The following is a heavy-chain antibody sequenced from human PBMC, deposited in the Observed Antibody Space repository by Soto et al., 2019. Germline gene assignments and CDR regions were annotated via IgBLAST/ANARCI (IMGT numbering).Heavy chain of an antibody. Sequence: EVQLVDSGGGLVQPGRSLRLSCAASGFTFDDNAIHWVRQAQGRGLEWVAGISWNGASIGYADSVKGRFTISRDNAKNSLHLQMNSLRSEDTALYYCANLPLYGSGFDCWGQGTLVTVSS. CDR3: ANLPLYGSGFDC. J-gene: IGHJ4*02. CDR2: ISWNGASI. V-gene: IGHV3-9*01. D-gene: IGHD3-10*01. CDR1: GFTFDDNA.